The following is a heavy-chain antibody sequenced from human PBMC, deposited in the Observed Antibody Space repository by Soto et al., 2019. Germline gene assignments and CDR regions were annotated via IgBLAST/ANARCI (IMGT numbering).Heavy chain of an antibody. CDR2: ITDNGGDT. J-gene: IGHJ4*02. CDR1: GFTFSSYA. CDR3: ARGSTDSYPGSRIFDF. Sequence: GGSLRLSCAASGFTFSSYAMSWVRQAPGKGLERVSTITDNGGDTKSADSVRGRFTISRDNSKNTLYLQMSSLRAEDSAVYYCARGSTDSYPGSRIFDFWGRGTLVTVSS. D-gene: IGHD3-10*01. V-gene: IGHV3-23*01.